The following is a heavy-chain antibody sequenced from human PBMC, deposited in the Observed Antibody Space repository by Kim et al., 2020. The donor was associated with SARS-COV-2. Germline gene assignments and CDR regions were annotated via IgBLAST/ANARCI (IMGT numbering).Heavy chain of an antibody. V-gene: IGHV1-69*13. CDR2: IIPIFGTA. J-gene: IGHJ6*02. Sequence: SVKVSCKASGGTFSSYAISWVRQAPGQGLEWMGGIIPIFGTANYAQKFQGRVTITADESTSTAYMELSSLRSEDTAVYYCARDLVAARLVDYYYYYGMDVWGQGTTVTVSS. CDR1: GGTFSSYA. CDR3: ARDLVAARLVDYYYYYGMDV. D-gene: IGHD6-6*01.